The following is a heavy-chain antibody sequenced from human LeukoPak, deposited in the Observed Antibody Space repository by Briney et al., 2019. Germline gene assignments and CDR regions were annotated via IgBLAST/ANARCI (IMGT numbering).Heavy chain of an antibody. V-gene: IGHV3-9*01. J-gene: IGHJ4*02. CDR2: ITWNSNSI. CDR3: ARVRPITMIFGGSLDY. Sequence: GRSLRLSCAASGFTFDDYAMHWVRQAPGKGREGVSDITWNSNSIGYADSVKGRFTISRDNAKNTLYLQMTRLRDEDTDVYYCARVRPITMIFGGSLDYWGQGTLVTVSS. CDR1: GFTFDDYA. D-gene: IGHD3-22*01.